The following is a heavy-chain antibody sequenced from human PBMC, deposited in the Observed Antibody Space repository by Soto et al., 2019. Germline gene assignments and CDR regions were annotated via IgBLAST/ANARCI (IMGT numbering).Heavy chain of an antibody. J-gene: IGHJ4*02. CDR1: GFTFSSYS. V-gene: IGHV3-21*01. CDR3: ASHPRDSSGYWYYFDY. D-gene: IGHD3-22*01. Sequence: PGGSLRFSCAASGFTFSSYSMNWVRQAPGKGLEWVSSISSSSSYIYYADSVKGRFTISRDNAKNSLYLQMNSLRAEDTAVYYCASHPRDSSGYWYYFDYWGQGTLVTVSS. CDR2: ISSSSSYI.